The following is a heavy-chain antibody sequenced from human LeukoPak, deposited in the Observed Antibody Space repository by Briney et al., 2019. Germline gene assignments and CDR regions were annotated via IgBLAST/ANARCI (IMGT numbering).Heavy chain of an antibody. CDR1: GSRFTSYW. V-gene: IGHV5-10-1*01. D-gene: IGHD2-15*01. CDR3: ARHRCSGGSCYFP. Sequence: PGESLKISYKGSGSRFTSYWISWVRQMPGKGREWMGRIDPSDSYTNYSPSFQGHVTISADKSISTAYLQWSSLKASDTAMYYCARHRCSGGSCYFPWGQGTLVTVSS. CDR2: IDPSDSYT. J-gene: IGHJ5*02.